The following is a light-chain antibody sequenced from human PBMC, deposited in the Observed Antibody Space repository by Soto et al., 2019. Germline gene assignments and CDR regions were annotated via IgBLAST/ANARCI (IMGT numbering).Light chain of an antibody. V-gene: IGKV1-5*03. Sequence: DIQMTQSPSTLSASVGDRVTITCRASQSISSWLAWYQQKPGKAPKLLIYKASSLDSGVPSRFSGSGSGTEFTLTISSLQPGDFATYHCQQYNSYWTFGQGTKVEIK. CDR2: KAS. CDR1: QSISSW. CDR3: QQYNSYWT. J-gene: IGKJ1*01.